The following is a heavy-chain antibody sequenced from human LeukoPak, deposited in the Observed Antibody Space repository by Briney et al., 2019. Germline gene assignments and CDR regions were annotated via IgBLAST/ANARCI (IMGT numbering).Heavy chain of an antibody. CDR2: IASDGSST. J-gene: IGHJ4*02. Sequence: GGSLRLSCAASGFSFSTQRMHWVRQAPGKGLVWVSRIASDGSSTTYADSVKGRFSISRDNAKNTLYLQMNSLRVEDTAVYYCARGRPHGNDYWGQGTLVTVSS. D-gene: IGHD4-23*01. CDR1: GFSFSTQR. V-gene: IGHV3-74*01. CDR3: ARGRPHGNDY.